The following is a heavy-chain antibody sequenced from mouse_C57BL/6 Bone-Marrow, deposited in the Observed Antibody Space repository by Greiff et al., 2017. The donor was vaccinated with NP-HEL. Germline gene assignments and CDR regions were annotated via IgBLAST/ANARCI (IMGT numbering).Heavy chain of an antibody. D-gene: IGHD1-1*01. J-gene: IGHJ1*03. CDR3: ARPLLLRYLWYFDV. Sequence: EVQLVESGGGLVKPGGSLKLSCAASGFTFSDYGMHWVRQAPEKGLEWVAYISSGSSTIYYADTVKGRFTISSDNAKNTLFLQMTSLRSEDTAMYYCARPLLLRYLWYFDVWGTGTTVTVSS. CDR1: GFTFSDYG. V-gene: IGHV5-17*01. CDR2: ISSGSSTI.